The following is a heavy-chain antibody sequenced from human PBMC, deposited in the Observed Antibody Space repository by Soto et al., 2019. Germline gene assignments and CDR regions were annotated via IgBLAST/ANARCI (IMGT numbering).Heavy chain of an antibody. CDR1: GYTFTSYY. CDR2: INPSGGST. D-gene: IGHD2-2*01. V-gene: IGHV1-46*03. CDR3: AATIFSQDIVVVPAGHDAFDI. Sequence: ASVKVSCKASGYTFTSYYMHWVRQAPGQGLEWMGIINPSGGSTSYAQKFQGRVTMTRDTSTSTVYMELSSLRSEDTAVYYCAATIFSQDIVVVPAGHDAFDIWGQGTMVTVSS. J-gene: IGHJ3*02.